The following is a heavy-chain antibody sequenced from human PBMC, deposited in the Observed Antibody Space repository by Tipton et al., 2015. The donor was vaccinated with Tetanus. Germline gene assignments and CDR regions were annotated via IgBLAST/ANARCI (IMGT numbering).Heavy chain of an antibody. CDR1: GFTFDDYA. V-gene: IGHV3-9*01. CDR2: ISWNSGSI. J-gene: IGHJ4*02. CDR3: AKGGGIVVVPAAMQPIDY. D-gene: IGHD2-2*01. Sequence: SGFTFDDYAMHWVRQAPGKGLEWVSGISWNSGSIGYADSVKGRFTISRDNAKNSLYLQMNSLRAEDTALYYCAKGGGIVVVPAAMQPIDYWGQGTLVTVSS.